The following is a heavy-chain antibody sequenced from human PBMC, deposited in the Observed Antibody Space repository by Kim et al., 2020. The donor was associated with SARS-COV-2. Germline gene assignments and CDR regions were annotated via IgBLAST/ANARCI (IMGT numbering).Heavy chain of an antibody. Sequence: GESLKISCKGSGYSFTSYWIGWVRQMPGKGLEWMGIIYPGDSDTTYSPSFQGQVTISADKSISTAYLQWSSLKASDIAMYYCARRGYGDYAPTFFDYWGQGTLVTVSS. D-gene: IGHD4-17*01. CDR1: GYSFTSYW. CDR3: ARRGYGDYAPTFFDY. J-gene: IGHJ4*02. CDR2: IYPGDSDT. V-gene: IGHV5-51*01.